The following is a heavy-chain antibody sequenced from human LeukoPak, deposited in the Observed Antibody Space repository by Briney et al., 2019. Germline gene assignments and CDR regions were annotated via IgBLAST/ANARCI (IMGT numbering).Heavy chain of an antibody. V-gene: IGHV4-4*07. CDR2: IYTSGST. CDR3: ARVVIRVVPAVGDYYYYYMDV. J-gene: IGHJ6*03. Sequence: SETLSLTCTVSGGSISSYYWSWIRQPAGKGLEWIGRIYTSGSTNYNPSLKSRVTMSVDTSKNQFSLKLSSVTAADTAVYYCARVVIRVVPAVGDYYYYYMDVWGKGTTVTVSS. CDR1: GGSISSYY. D-gene: IGHD2-2*01.